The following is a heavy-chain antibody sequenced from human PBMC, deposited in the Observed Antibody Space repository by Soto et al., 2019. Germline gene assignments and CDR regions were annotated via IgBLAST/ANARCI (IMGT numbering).Heavy chain of an antibody. CDR2: ISSSGSTI. CDR1: GFTFSSYE. D-gene: IGHD2-2*01. CDR3: AREFYCSSTSCPFDY. Sequence: GGSRRLSCAASGFTFSSYEMNWVRQAPGKGLEWVSYISSSGSTIYYADSVKGRFTISRDNAKNSLYLQMNSLRAEDTAVYYCAREFYCSSTSCPFDYWGQGTLVTVSS. V-gene: IGHV3-48*03. J-gene: IGHJ4*02.